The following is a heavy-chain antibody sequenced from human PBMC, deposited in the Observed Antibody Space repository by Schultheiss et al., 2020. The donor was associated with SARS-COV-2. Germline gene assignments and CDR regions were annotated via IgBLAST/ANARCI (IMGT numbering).Heavy chain of an antibody. D-gene: IGHD2-21*01. J-gene: IGHJ4*02. CDR3: AREGDFVGDY. Sequence: GGSLRLSCAASGFTFSSYSMNWVRQAPGKGLEWVSSISSSSSYIYYADSVKGRFTISRDNAKNSLYLQMNSLRVDDTAVYYCAREGDFVGDYWGQGTLVTVSS. V-gene: IGHV3-21*04. CDR1: GFTFSSYS. CDR2: ISSSSSYI.